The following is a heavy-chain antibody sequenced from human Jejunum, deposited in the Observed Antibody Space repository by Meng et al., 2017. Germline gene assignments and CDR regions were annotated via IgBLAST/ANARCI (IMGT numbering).Heavy chain of an antibody. CDR1: GGSIGSDNW. Sequence: QVQVQESGPGLGKPSGTLSRTCAVSGGSIGSDNWWNWVRQPPGKGLEWIGEIYHSGSTNSNPSLKSRVTILVDKSKNQFSLKLTSVTAADTAVYYCASGQLVMGFDSWGQGTLVTVSS. V-gene: IGHV4-4*02. CDR3: ASGQLVMGFDS. J-gene: IGHJ4*02. D-gene: IGHD6-6*01. CDR2: IYHSGST.